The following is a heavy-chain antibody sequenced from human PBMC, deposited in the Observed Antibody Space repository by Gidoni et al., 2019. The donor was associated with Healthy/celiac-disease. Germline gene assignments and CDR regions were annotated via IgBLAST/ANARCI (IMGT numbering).Heavy chain of an antibody. V-gene: IGHV1-2*02. Sequence: QVQLVQSGAEVKKPGASVTVSCKASGYTFTGYYMHWVRQAPGQGLEWMGWINPNSGGTNYAQKFQGRVTMTRDTSISTAYMELSRLRSDDTAVYYCARDNNLREKGNWNYAEDAFDIWGQGTMVTVSS. D-gene: IGHD1-7*01. CDR1: GYTFTGYY. CDR2: INPNSGGT. J-gene: IGHJ3*02. CDR3: ARDNNLREKGNWNYAEDAFDI.